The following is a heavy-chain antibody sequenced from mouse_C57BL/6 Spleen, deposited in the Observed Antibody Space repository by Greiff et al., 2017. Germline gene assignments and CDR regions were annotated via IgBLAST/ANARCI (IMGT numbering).Heavy chain of an antibody. D-gene: IGHD2-1*01. V-gene: IGHV14-4*01. Sequence: VQLQQSGAELVRPGASVKLSCTASGFNIKDDYMHWVKQRPEQGLEWIGWIDPENGDTEYASKFQGKAPITADTSSHTAYLQLSSLTSEDTAVYYCTTYGNYVEYYWYFDVWGTGTTVTVSS. CDR2: IDPENGDT. J-gene: IGHJ1*03. CDR3: TTYGNYVEYYWYFDV. CDR1: GFNIKDDY.